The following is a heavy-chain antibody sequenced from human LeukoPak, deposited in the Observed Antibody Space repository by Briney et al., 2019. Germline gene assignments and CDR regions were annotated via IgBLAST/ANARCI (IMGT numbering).Heavy chain of an antibody. CDR3: ARRGAARGKNFDY. Sequence: SETLSLTCAVSGGSISSSNWWSWVRQPPGKGLEWIGEIYHSGSTYYNPSLKSRVTISVDTSKNQFSLKLSSVTAADTAVYYCARRGAARGKNFDYWGQGTLVTVSS. D-gene: IGHD6-6*01. V-gene: IGHV4-4*02. J-gene: IGHJ4*02. CDR1: GGSISSSNW. CDR2: IYHSGST.